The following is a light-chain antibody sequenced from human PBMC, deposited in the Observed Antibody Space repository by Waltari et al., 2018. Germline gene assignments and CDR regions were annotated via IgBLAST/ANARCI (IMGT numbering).Light chain of an antibody. V-gene: IGLV2-14*03. CDR3: SSHTSTVPHV. J-gene: IGLJ1*01. CDR1: SNDVGGYGY. Sequence: QSALTQPASVSGSPGQSITISCTGTSNDVGGYGYVSWYQQYPGRAPKLIIYEFSYRPSGISTRFSGSKSGNTASLTISGLQADDEADYYCSSHTSTVPHVFGTGTRVTV. CDR2: EFS.